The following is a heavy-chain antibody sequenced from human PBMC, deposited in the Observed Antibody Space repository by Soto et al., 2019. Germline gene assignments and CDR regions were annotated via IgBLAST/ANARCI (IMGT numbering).Heavy chain of an antibody. CDR3: TRHSSRDSSPRGWFDP. V-gene: IGHV3-21*01. CDR2: ISSNIAYI. CDR1: GFTFRSFT. J-gene: IGHJ5*02. D-gene: IGHD6-13*01. Sequence: GGSLRLSCAASGFTFRSFTMNWVRQAPGKGLEWVSTISSNIAYIYYTDALRGRFTISRDDAKNSLHLQMNSLRAEDTAVYYCTRHSSRDSSPRGWFDPWGPGTLVTVSS.